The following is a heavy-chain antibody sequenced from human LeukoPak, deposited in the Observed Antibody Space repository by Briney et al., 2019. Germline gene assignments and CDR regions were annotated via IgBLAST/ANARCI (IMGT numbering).Heavy chain of an antibody. Sequence: GRSLRLSCAASGFTFSDYTMQWVRQAPGKGLEWVALLPPDGSYQYYADSLKGRFTISRDNFRNALYLQMNSLRLEDTAVYYCARGLHDRSWYGAHWGQGTLLSVSS. CDR3: ARGLHDRSWYGAH. CDR2: LPPDGSYQ. D-gene: IGHD6-13*01. CDR1: GFTFSDYT. J-gene: IGHJ4*02. V-gene: IGHV3-30*04.